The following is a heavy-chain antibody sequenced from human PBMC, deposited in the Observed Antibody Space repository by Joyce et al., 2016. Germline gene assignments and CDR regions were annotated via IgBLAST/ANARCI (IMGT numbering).Heavy chain of an antibody. J-gene: IGHJ5*01. CDR1: GFTFSSYN. Sequence: EVQLLESGGTLVQPGGSLRLSCAASGFTFSSYNMNWVRKAPGMGLEWVSFISPTSTTIYYADSVKGRFTISRDNAKNALYLQMNSLRDEDTAVYYCARLFASWGQGTLVTVSS. CDR2: ISPTSTTI. CDR3: ARLFAS. V-gene: IGHV3-48*02.